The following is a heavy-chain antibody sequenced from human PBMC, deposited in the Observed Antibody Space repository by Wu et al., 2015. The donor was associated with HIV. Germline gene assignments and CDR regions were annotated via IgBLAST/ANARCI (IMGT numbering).Heavy chain of an antibody. V-gene: IGHV1-8*01. J-gene: IGHJ5*02. CDR1: GYTFTSYD. Sequence: QVQLVQSGAEVKKPGASVKVSCKASGYTFTSYDINWVRQATGQGLEWMGWMNPNSGNTGYAQKFQGRVTMTRNTSISTAYMELSSLRSEDTAVYYCARGVLLWFGELLRTDFDPWGRGNPRSPVSS. CDR3: ARGVLLWFGELLRTDFDP. CDR2: MNPNSGNT. D-gene: IGHD3-10*01.